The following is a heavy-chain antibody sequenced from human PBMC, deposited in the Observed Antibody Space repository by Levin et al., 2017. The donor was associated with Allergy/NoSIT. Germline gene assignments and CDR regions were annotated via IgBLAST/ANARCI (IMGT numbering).Heavy chain of an antibody. Sequence: NSSETLSLTCTVSGGSIYSDSYFWGWIRQPPGTGLEWIGSIHYGGAAYYNSSLKSRATISVDTSNNQIFLNLRSVTAADTAVYYCVRDRCSSSWYWAGWFDPWGQGTLVTVSS. J-gene: IGHJ5*02. CDR2: IHYGGAA. D-gene: IGHD6-13*01. V-gene: IGHV4-39*07. CDR1: GGSIYSDSYF. CDR3: VRDRCSSSWYWAGWFDP.